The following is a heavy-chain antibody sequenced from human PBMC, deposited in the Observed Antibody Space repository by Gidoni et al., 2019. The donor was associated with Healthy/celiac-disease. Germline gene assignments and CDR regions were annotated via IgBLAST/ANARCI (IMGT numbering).Heavy chain of an antibody. CDR2: IYHSGST. J-gene: IGHJ4*02. CDR1: GYSISSGYY. CDR3: ARAGYSSSWYAY. Sequence: QVQLQESGPGLVKPSDPLSLTCAVYGYSISSGYYWGWIRQPPGKGLEWIGSIYHSGSTYYNPSLKSRVTISVDTSKNQFSLKLSSVTAADTAVYYCARAGYSSSWYAYWGQGTLVTVSS. D-gene: IGHD6-13*01. V-gene: IGHV4-38-2*01.